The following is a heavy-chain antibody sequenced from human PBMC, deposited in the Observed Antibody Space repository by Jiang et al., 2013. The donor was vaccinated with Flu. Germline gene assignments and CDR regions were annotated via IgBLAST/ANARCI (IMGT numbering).Heavy chain of an antibody. Sequence: RSKWYTDYAGSVKSRISITPDTSKNQFSLQLNSVTPEDTAVYFCARDVRISVADTCYYDMDVWGQGTTVTVSS. D-gene: IGHD6-19*01. CDR2: RSKWYT. V-gene: IGHV6-1*01. CDR3: ARDVRISVADTCYYDMDV. J-gene: IGHJ6*02.